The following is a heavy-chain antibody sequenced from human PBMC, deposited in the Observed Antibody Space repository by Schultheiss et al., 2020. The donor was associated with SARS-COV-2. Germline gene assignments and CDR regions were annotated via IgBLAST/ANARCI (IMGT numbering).Heavy chain of an antibody. Sequence: ASVKVSCTASGYTFTNYYIHWVRQAPGQGLEWMGWINPNSGGTNYPQKFQGRVTMTRDTSISTAYMGLSSLRSDDTAVYYCARDWQFGGQLGPPFDYWGQGTLVTVSS. J-gene: IGHJ4*02. CDR3: ARDWQFGGQLGPPFDY. CDR2: INPNSGGT. CDR1: GYTFTNYY. V-gene: IGHV1-2*02. D-gene: IGHD3-10*01.